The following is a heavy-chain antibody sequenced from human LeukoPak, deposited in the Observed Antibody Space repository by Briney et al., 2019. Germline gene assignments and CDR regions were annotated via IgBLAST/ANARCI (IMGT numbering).Heavy chain of an antibody. CDR1: GYTFTGYY. D-gene: IGHD3-10*01. Sequence: GASVKVSCKASGYTFTGYYMHWVRQAPGQGLEWMGWINPNSGGTNYAQKFQGRVTMTRDTSISTAYMELSRLRSDDTAVYYCARENYGSGKNGMDVWGQGTTVTVSS. CDR3: ARENYGSGKNGMDV. J-gene: IGHJ6*02. V-gene: IGHV1-2*02. CDR2: INPNSGGT.